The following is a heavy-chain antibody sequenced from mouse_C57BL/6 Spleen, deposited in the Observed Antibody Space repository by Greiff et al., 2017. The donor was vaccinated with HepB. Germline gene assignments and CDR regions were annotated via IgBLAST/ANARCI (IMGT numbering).Heavy chain of an antibody. Sequence: QVQLQQPGAELVKPGASVTLSCKASGYTFTSYWMHWVKQRPGQGLEWIGMIHPNSGSTNYNEKFKSKATLTVDKSSSTAYMQLSSLTSEDSAVYYCARSDYGSSYDLDYWGQGTTLTVSS. CDR1: GYTFTSYW. J-gene: IGHJ2*01. V-gene: IGHV1-64*01. CDR3: ARSDYGSSYDLDY. CDR2: IHPNSGST. D-gene: IGHD1-1*01.